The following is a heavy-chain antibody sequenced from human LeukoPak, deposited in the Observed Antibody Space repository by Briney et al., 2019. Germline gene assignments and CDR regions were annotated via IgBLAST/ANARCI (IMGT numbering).Heavy chain of an antibody. CDR2: ISAYNGNT. Sequence: ASVKVSCKASGYTFTGYYMHWVRQAPGQGLEWMGWISAYNGNTNYAQKLQGRVTMTTDTSTSTAYMELRSLRSDDTAVYYCARGSGSGYERYYCYYMDVWGKGTTVTISS. J-gene: IGHJ6*03. CDR3: ARGSGSGYERYYCYYMDV. D-gene: IGHD5-12*01. CDR1: GYTFTGYY. V-gene: IGHV1-18*04.